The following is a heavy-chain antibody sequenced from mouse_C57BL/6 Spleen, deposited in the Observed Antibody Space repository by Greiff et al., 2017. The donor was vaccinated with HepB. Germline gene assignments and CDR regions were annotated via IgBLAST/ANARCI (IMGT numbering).Heavy chain of an antibody. CDR3: ARNLLSYYFDY. Sequence: VKLMESGPGLVQPSQSLSITCTVSGFSLTSYGVHWVRQSPGKGLEWLGVIWSGGSTDYNAAFISRLSISKDNSKSQVFFKMNSLQADDTAIYYCARNLLSYYFDYWGQGTTLTVSS. V-gene: IGHV2-2*01. CDR1: GFSLTSYG. J-gene: IGHJ2*01. CDR2: IWSGGST. D-gene: IGHD1-1*01.